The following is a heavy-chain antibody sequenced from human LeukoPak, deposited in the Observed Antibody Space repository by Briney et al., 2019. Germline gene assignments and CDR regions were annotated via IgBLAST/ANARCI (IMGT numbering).Heavy chain of an antibody. CDR1: GFTFSSYA. J-gene: IGHJ4*02. CDR3: AKGSAYVATRGVIIGYYFDY. V-gene: IGHV3-23*01. CDR2: ISGSGGST. D-gene: IGHD3-10*01. Sequence: PGGSLRLSGAASGFTFSSYAMSWVRQAPGKGLEWVSAISGSGGSTYYADSVKGRFTISRDNSKNTLYLQMNSLRAEDTAVYYCAKGSAYVATRGVIIGYYFDYWGQGTLVTVSS.